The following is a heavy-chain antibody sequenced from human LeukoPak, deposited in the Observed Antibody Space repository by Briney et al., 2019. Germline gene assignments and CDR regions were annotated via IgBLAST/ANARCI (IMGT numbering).Heavy chain of an antibody. J-gene: IGHJ4*02. Sequence: ASVKVSCKATGYAFTSYGISWVRQAPGQGLEWMGWISAYNGNTNYAQKLQGRVTMTTDTSTSTVYMELSSLRSEDTAVYYCARSGLFGSGSYSDYWGPGTLVTVSS. CDR3: ARSGLFGSGSYSDY. CDR2: ISAYNGNT. V-gene: IGHV1-18*01. D-gene: IGHD3-10*01. CDR1: GYAFTSYG.